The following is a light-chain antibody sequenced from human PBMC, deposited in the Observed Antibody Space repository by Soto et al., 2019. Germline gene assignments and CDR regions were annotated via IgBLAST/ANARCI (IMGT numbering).Light chain of an antibody. V-gene: IGKV3-11*01. CDR1: QGVGRF. CDR2: DAS. J-gene: IGKJ4*01. Sequence: EIVLTQSPATPSLSPGERAALSCRASQGVGRFLAWYQQKPGQAPRLLIYDASNRATGIPARFSGSGSGTDFTLAINNLEPEDFAVYYCQQRSGWPLTFGGGTKVEIK. CDR3: QQRSGWPLT.